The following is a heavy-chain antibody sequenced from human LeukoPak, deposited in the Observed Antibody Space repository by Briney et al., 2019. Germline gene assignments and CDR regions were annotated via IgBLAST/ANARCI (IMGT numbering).Heavy chain of an antibody. Sequence: PSETLSLTCTVSGGSISSGGFYWSWIRQHPGKGLEWIGYIFYSGSTYYNPSLKSRVTISVDTSKNQFSLKLSSVTVADTAVYYCARGLALIIDYWGQGTLVTVSS. CDR2: IFYSGST. J-gene: IGHJ4*02. V-gene: IGHV4-31*03. D-gene: IGHD3-16*02. CDR1: GGSISSGGFY. CDR3: ARGLALIIDY.